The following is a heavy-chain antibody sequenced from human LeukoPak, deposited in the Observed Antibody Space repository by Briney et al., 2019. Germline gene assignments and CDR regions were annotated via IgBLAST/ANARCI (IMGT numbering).Heavy chain of an antibody. D-gene: IGHD3-22*01. V-gene: IGHV1-46*01. J-gene: IGHJ3*02. CDR2: INPSGGST. Sequence: ASVKVSCKASGYTFTKYYMHWVRQAPGQGLEWMGIINPSGGSTGYAQKFQGRVTMTRGTSTSTVYMELSSLRSEDTAVYYCARDSYQRNQYYYDSFDAFDIWGQGTMVTVSS. CDR3: ARDSYQRNQYYYDSFDAFDI. CDR1: GYTFTKYY.